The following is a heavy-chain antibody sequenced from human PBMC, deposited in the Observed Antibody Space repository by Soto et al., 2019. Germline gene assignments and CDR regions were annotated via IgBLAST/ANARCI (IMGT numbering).Heavy chain of an antibody. CDR3: ARASPTVISNWFDP. V-gene: IGHV4-30-4*01. CDR1: GGSISSGDYY. D-gene: IGHD4-17*01. Sequence: SETLSLTCTVSGGSISSGDYYWSWIRQPPGKGLEWIGYIYYSGSTYYNPSLKSRVTISVDTSKNQFSLKLSSVTAADTAVYYCARASPTVISNWFDPWGQGTLVTV. CDR2: IYYSGST. J-gene: IGHJ5*02.